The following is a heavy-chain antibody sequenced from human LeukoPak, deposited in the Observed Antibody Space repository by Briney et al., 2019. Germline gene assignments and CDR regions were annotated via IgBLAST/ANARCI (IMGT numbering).Heavy chain of an antibody. CDR1: GYTFTNYG. J-gene: IGHJ6*03. Sequence: ASVKVSCKASGYTFTNYGISWVRQAPGQGLEWMGWISGYNGNTNYAQKLQGRVTMTTDTSTSTVYMELRSLRSDDTAVYYCARDVVPDFWSGYYYYMDVWGEGTTVTVSS. V-gene: IGHV1-18*01. CDR3: ARDVVPDFWSGYYYYMDV. CDR2: ISGYNGNT. D-gene: IGHD3-3*01.